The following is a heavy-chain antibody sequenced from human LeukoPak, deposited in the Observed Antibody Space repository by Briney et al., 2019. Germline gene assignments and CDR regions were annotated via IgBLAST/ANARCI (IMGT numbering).Heavy chain of an antibody. CDR3: ARLWIQLWSSNWFDP. V-gene: IGHV4-34*01. Sequence: SETLCLTCAVYGGSFSGYYWSWIRQPPGKGLEWIGEINHSGSTNYNPSLKSRVTISVDTSKNQFSLKLSSVTAADTAVYYCARLWIQLWSSNWFDPWGQGTLVTVSS. J-gene: IGHJ5*02. D-gene: IGHD5-18*01. CDR2: INHSGST. CDR1: GGSFSGYY.